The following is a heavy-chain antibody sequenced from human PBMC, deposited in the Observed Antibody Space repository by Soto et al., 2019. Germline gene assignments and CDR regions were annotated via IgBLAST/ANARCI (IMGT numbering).Heavy chain of an antibody. Sequence: ETLSLTCAVSGGSISSSNWWSWVRQPPGKGLEWIGEIYHSGSTNYNPSLKSRVTISVDKSKNQFSLKLSSVTAADTAVYYCAGPRTIFGVVIPFDYWGQGTLVTVSS. J-gene: IGHJ4*02. D-gene: IGHD3-3*01. CDR3: AGPRTIFGVVIPFDY. CDR2: IYHSGST. V-gene: IGHV4-4*02. CDR1: GGSISSSNW.